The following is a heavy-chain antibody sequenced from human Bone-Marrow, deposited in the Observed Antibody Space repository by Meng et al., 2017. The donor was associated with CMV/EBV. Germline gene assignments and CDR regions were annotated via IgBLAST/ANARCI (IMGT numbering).Heavy chain of an antibody. CDR2: IYYSGST. Sequence: GSLRLSCTVSGGSISSSSYYWGWIRQPPGKGLEWIGSIYYSGSTYYNPSLKSRVTISVDTSKNQFSLKLSSVTAADTAVYYCARYCSGGSCYSHLYGMDVWGQGTTVTVSS. CDR3: ARYCSGGSCYSHLYGMDV. J-gene: IGHJ6*02. V-gene: IGHV4-39*07. D-gene: IGHD2-15*01. CDR1: GGSISSSSYY.